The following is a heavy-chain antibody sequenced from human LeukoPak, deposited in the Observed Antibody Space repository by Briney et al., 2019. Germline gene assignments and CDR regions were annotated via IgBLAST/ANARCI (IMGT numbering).Heavy chain of an antibody. V-gene: IGHV4-34*01. D-gene: IGHD5-12*01. Sequence: SETLSLTCAVYGGSFSGYYWSWIRQPPGKGLEWIGEINHSGSTNYNPSLKSRVTISVDTSKNQFSLKLSSVTAADTAVYYCARVWWLRLNWFDPWGQGTLVTVSS. CDR3: ARVWWLRLNWFDP. CDR1: GGSFSGYY. CDR2: INHSGST. J-gene: IGHJ5*02.